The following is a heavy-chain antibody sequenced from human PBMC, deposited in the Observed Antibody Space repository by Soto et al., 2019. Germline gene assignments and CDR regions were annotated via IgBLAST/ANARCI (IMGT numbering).Heavy chain of an antibody. J-gene: IGHJ4*02. V-gene: IGHV4-59*08. Sequence: SETPSLTCTVSGGSISSYYWSWIRQPPGKGLEWIGYIYYSGSTNYNPSLKSRVTISVDTSKNQFSLKLSSVTAADTAVYYCARQSLIEVIDYWGQGTLVTVSS. CDR3: ARQSLIEVIDY. CDR2: IYYSGST. CDR1: GGSISSYY. D-gene: IGHD6-19*01.